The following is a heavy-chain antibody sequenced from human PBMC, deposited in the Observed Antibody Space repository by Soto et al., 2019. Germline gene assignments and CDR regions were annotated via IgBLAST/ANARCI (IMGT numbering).Heavy chain of an antibody. D-gene: IGHD1-1*01. CDR1: GYTFSSYA. CDR3: SSDSGEGTFDF. J-gene: IGHJ4*02. CDR2: INAGYGNT. Sequence: QVQLVQSGAEVRKPGASVKVSCKASGYTFSSYAMHWVRQAPGQRLEWMGWINAGYGNTKFSQKFQDRVTMSRDTSLSTEYMALSCLRSEDTAVYYCSSDSGEGTFDFWGQGTLVTVSS. V-gene: IGHV1-3*01.